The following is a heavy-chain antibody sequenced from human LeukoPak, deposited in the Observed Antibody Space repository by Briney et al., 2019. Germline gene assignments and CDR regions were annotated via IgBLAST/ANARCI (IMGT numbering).Heavy chain of an antibody. CDR1: GYTCTSYA. D-gene: IGHD6-13*01. J-gene: IGHJ3*02. Sequence: GASVKVSCKASGYTCTSYAMHSVRQAPGQRLEWVGWINAGNGNTKYSQKFQGRVTITRDTSASTAYMELSSLRSEDTAVYYCARGRIAAAGDCAFDIWGQGTMVTVSS. V-gene: IGHV1-3*01. CDR3: ARGRIAAAGDCAFDI. CDR2: INAGNGNT.